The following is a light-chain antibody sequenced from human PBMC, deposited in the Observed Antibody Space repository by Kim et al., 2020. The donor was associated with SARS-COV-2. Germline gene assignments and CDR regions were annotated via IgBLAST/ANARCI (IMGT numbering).Light chain of an antibody. CDR3: QQYNNWPPMYT. CDR1: QSVSSN. V-gene: IGKV3D-15*01. CDR2: GAS. Sequence: SPGERATLSCRASQSVSSNLAWYQQKPGQAPRLLIYGASTRATGIPARFSGNGSGTEFTLTISSLQSEDFAVYYCQQYNNWPPMYTFGQGTKLEI. J-gene: IGKJ2*01.